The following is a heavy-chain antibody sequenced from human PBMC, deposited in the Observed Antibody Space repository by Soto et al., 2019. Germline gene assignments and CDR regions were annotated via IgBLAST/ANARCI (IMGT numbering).Heavy chain of an antibody. CDR3: AHRRWITIFGVVHNWFDP. V-gene: IGHV2-5*01. CDR2: IYWNDDK. J-gene: IGHJ5*02. CDR1: GFSLSTSGVG. Sequence: QITLKESGPTLVKPTQTLTLTCTFSGFSLSTSGVGVGWLRQPPGKALEWLALIYWNDDKRYSPSLKSRLTITKDTSKNQVVLTMTNMDPVDTATYYCAHRRWITIFGVVHNWFDPWGQGTLVTVSS. D-gene: IGHD3-3*01.